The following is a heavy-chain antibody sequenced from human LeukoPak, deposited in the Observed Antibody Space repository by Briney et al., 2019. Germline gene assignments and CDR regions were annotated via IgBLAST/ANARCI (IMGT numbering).Heavy chain of an antibody. CDR3: ARVSESPQSTYFDY. CDR2: IYYSGST. J-gene: IGHJ4*02. V-gene: IGHV4-61*01. D-gene: IGHD3-3*01. CDR1: GGSISSSSYY. Sequence: SETLSLTCTVSGGSISSSSYYWSWIRQPPGKGLEWIGYIYYSGSTNYNPSLKSRVTISVDTSKNQFSLKLSSVTAADTAVYYCARVSESPQSTYFDYWGQGTLVTVSS.